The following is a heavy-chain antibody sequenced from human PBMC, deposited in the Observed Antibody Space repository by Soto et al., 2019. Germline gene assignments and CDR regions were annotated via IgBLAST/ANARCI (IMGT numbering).Heavy chain of an antibody. CDR2: IYWDDDK. J-gene: IGHJ6*02. D-gene: IGHD4-17*01. CDR3: AHTDTYGDYYYYYYGMDV. Sequence: QITLKESGPTLVKPTQTLTLTCTFSGFSLSTSGVGVGWIRQPPGKALEWLALIYWDDDKRYSPSLKSRLTITKDTSKNPVVLTMTNMDPVDTATYYCAHTDTYGDYYYYYYGMDVWGQGTTVTVSS. V-gene: IGHV2-5*02. CDR1: GFSLSTSGVG.